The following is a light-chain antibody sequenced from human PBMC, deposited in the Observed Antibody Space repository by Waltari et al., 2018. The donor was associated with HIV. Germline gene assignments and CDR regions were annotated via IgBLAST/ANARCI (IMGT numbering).Light chain of an antibody. CDR3: QSCDSRLSLWV. J-gene: IGLJ3*02. CDR2: GNN. Sequence: QSVLTQPPSFSAAPGQMIPIPCTARSPHLRTGFHLHWYQQPPGTAPKLHLYGNNTRPSGVPDRFAGSKSGTSASLAITGLQAEDEAEYYCQSCDSRLSLWVFGGGTKLTVL. CDR1: SPHLRTGFH. V-gene: IGLV1-40*01.